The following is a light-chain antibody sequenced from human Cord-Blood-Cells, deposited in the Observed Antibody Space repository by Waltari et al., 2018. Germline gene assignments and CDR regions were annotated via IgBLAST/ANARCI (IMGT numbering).Light chain of an antibody. J-gene: IGKJ1*01. CDR3: MQALQTWT. V-gene: IGKV2-28*01. Sequence: DIVMTQSPLSLPVTPGEPASISCRSSQSLLHSNGYNYLDWYLQKPAQSPQLLIYLGANRASGVADRFSGSGSGTDFTLKISRVEAEDVGVYYCMQALQTWTFGQGTKVEIK. CDR1: QSLLHSNGYNY. CDR2: LGA.